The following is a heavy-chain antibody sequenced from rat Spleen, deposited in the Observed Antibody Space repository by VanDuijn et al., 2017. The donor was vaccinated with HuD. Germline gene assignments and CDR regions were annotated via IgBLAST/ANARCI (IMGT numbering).Heavy chain of an antibody. Sequence: EVQLVESGGGIVQPGRSMQLSCVASGLTFSNYGMAWVRQAPRKGLEWGAYISNDGGSTYYRDPVKGRFTISRDNAKSTLYLQMDSLRSEDTATYYCARLLLQSLYFDYWGQGVMVTVSS. V-gene: IGHV5-25*01. CDR3: ARLLLQSLYFDY. CDR2: ISNDGGST. J-gene: IGHJ2*01. CDR1: GLTFSNYG. D-gene: IGHD1-1*01.